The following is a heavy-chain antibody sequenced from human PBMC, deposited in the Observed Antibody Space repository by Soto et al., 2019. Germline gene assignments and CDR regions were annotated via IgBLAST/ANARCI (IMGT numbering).Heavy chain of an antibody. CDR1: GFSLSTSGVG. Sequence: QITLKESGPTLVKPTQTLTLTCTFSGFSLSTSGVGVGWIRQPPGKALEWLALIYWDDDKRYSPSLKSRRTNAKDTAKNPGVPTMPHMDPVDTATYYWAHRLAATGLFAYRGQGTLVTVSS. D-gene: IGHD1-1*01. J-gene: IGHJ4*02. CDR2: IYWDDDK. CDR3: AHRLAATGLFAY. V-gene: IGHV2-5*02.